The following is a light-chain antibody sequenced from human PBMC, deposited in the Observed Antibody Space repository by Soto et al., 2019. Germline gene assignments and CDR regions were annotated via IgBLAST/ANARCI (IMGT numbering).Light chain of an antibody. Sequence: DIQMTKSPSTLYASVGDRVTITCRASQSISSWLAWYQQKPGKAHKLLIYKASSLESGVPSRFSGSGSGTEVTLNISSLQPDDVATYYCQQYNSSSRTFGQGTKVEIK. CDR2: KAS. CDR1: QSISSW. CDR3: QQYNSSSRT. V-gene: IGKV1-5*03. J-gene: IGKJ1*01.